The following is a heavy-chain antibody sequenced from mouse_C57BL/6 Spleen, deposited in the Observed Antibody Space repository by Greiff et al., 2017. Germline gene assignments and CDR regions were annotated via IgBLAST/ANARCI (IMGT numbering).Heavy chain of an antibody. CDR2: IDPETGGT. V-gene: IGHV1-15*01. CDR3: TRWNSYYGSSYDWYFDV. Sequence: QVQLQQSGAELVRPGASVTLSCKASGYTFTDYEMHWVKQTPVHGLEWIGAIDPETGGTAYNQKFKGKAILTADKSSSTAYMELRSLTSEDSAVYYCTRWNSYYGSSYDWYFDVWGTGTTVTVSS. CDR1: GYTFTDYE. J-gene: IGHJ1*03. D-gene: IGHD1-1*01.